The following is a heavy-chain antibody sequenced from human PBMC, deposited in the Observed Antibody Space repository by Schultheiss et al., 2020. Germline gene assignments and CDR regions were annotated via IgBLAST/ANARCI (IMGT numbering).Heavy chain of an antibody. CDR1: GGSFSGYY. D-gene: IGHD2-15*01. CDR3: ARHKGCSGGSCYFFFDY. V-gene: IGHV4-34*01. CDR2: INHSGST. Sequence: SETLSLTCAVYGGSFSGYYWSWIRQPPGKGLEWIGEINHSGSTNYNPSLKSRVTISVDTSRNQFSLKVNSVTAADTAVYYCARHKGCSGGSCYFFFDYWAREPWSPSPQ. J-gene: IGHJ4*02.